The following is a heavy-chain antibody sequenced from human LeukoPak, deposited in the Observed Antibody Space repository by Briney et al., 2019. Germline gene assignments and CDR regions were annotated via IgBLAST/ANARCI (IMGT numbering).Heavy chain of an antibody. J-gene: IGHJ3*02. CDR3: AGSNHYYDSSGYPYAFDI. D-gene: IGHD3-22*01. CDR2: INPNSGGT. Sequence: ASVKGSCKASGYTFTGYYMHWVRQAPGQGLEWMGWINPNSGGTNYAQKFQGWVTMTRDTSISTAYMELSRLRSDDTAVYYCAGSNHYYDSSGYPYAFDIWGQGTMVTVSS. V-gene: IGHV1-2*04. CDR1: GYTFTGYY.